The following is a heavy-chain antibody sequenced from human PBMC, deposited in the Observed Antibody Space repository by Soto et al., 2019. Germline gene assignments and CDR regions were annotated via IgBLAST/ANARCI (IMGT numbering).Heavy chain of an antibody. D-gene: IGHD5-12*01. V-gene: IGHV4-59*01. Sequence: SETLSLTCAFSCVTIITYYWSWIRQPPGKGLEWIGYNYHSGTTNYNPSLKSRVTISVDTSKNQFSLRLTSVTAADTAIYYCVREAYIGYGHAIDHWGQGILVTVSS. CDR1: CVTIITYY. CDR3: VREAYIGYGHAIDH. CDR2: NYHSGTT. J-gene: IGHJ4*02.